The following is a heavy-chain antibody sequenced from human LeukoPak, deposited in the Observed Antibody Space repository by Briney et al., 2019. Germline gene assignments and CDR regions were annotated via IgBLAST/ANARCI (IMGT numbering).Heavy chain of an antibody. V-gene: IGHV1-3*01. CDR3: ARAPLFDP. CDR1: GYTFTSYG. J-gene: IGHJ5*02. CDR2: INPGNGNT. Sequence: ASVKVSCKASGYTFTSYGISWVRQAPGQRLEWMGWINPGNGNTKYSQKFQGRVTITRDTSASTAYMELSSLRSEDTAVYYCARAPLFDPWGQGTLVTVSS.